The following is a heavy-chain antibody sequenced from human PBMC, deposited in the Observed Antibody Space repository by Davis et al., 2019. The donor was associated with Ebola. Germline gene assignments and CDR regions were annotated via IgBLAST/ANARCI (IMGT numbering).Heavy chain of an antibody. V-gene: IGHV6-1*01. CDR1: GDSVSSGG. J-gene: IGHJ6*04. D-gene: IGHD5-18*01. CDR3: ARGWLRGGLDV. Sequence: PSETLSLTCAISGDSVSSGGWNWIRQSSSRGLEWLGRTYYSSSKWYNDYAVSVKSRITINPDTSKNQFSLQLNSVTPEDTALYYCARGWLRGGLDVWGEGTTVTVSS. CDR2: TYYSSSKWYN.